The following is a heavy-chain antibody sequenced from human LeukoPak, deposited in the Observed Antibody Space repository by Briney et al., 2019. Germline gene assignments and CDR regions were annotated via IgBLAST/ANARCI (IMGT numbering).Heavy chain of an antibody. Sequence: GWSLRLSCAASGFAFSSYSMHGVRQPPGKGLEGVAVISFDGSNKYYADSVKGRFTISRDNSKNTLYLQTNSLRTEDTAVYYCARARYGGNWGELAYWGQGTLVTVSS. CDR2: ISFDGSNK. V-gene: IGHV3-30*04. D-gene: IGHD4-23*01. CDR1: GFAFSSYS. CDR3: ARARYGGNWGELAY. J-gene: IGHJ4*02.